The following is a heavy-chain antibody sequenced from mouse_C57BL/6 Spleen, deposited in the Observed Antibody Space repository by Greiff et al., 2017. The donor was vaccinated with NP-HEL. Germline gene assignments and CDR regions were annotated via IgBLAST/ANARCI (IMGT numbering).Heavy chain of an antibody. CDR3: ARDELGRGFAY. J-gene: IGHJ3*01. Sequence: EVHLVESEGGLVQPGSSMKLSCTASGFTFSDYYMAWVRQVPEKGLEWVANINYDGSSTYYLDSLKSRFIISRDNAKNILYLQMSSLKSEDTATYYCARDELGRGFAYWGQGTLVTVSA. CDR2: INYDGSST. D-gene: IGHD4-1*01. CDR1: GFTFSDYY. V-gene: IGHV5-16*01.